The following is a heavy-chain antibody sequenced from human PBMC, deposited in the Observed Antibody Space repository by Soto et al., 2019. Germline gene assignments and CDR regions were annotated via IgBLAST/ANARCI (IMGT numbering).Heavy chain of an antibody. V-gene: IGHV1-46*01. D-gene: IGHD2-15*01. CDR1: GYTISSYY. Sequence: XSVKVSCTASGYTISSYYMHWVRQAPGQGLEWMGIINPSSSATRYSQKFQGRVTMTRDVSTSTVYMEMSGLRSEDTAVYYCARGHCSSGNCYRLYYYEMDLWGQGTTVTV. CDR2: INPSSSAT. CDR3: ARGHCSSGNCYRLYYYEMDL. J-gene: IGHJ6*02.